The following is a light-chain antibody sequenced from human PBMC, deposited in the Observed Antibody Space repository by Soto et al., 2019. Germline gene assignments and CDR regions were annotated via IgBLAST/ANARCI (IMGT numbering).Light chain of an antibody. Sequence: QSALTQPASVSGSPGQSITISCTGTSSDVGGYNYVSWYQQYPGTAPKLMIYDVTNRPSGVSNRFSGSNSGNTASLTISGLQPEDEADYYCTSFTSSTPRWVFGEGTKLTVL. V-gene: IGLV2-14*01. CDR3: TSFTSSTPRWV. CDR2: DVT. J-gene: IGLJ3*02. CDR1: SSDVGGYNY.